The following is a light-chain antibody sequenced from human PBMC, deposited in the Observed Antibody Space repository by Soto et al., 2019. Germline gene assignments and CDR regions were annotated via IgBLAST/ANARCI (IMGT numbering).Light chain of an antibody. J-gene: IGKJ1*01. Sequence: TQSPATLSVAPGERATFSCRASQSVGSNLAWYQQKPGQSPMLRIYGTSTRATGIPARFSGSGSGTEFTLTISSLQSEDFAVYYCHQYNFWPTFGQGTKV. CDR2: GTS. V-gene: IGKV3-15*01. CDR3: HQYNFWPT. CDR1: QSVGSN.